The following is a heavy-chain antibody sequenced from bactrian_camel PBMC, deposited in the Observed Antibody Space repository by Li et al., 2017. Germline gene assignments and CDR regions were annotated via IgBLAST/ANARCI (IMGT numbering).Heavy chain of an antibody. D-gene: IGHD2*01. CDR3: AAVAFDCPVRWTTPNFFDY. Sequence: HVQLVESGGGSVQAGGSLRLSCGASGSIYGDACVGWLRQAPGKEREGVAAIDSDGIASYADSVRGRFTISYDTDAKTLSLQMDSLKPDDSGVYYCAAVAFDCPVRWTTPNFFDYWGQGTQVTVS. V-gene: IGHV3S53*01. CDR1: GSIYGDAC. J-gene: IGHJ6*01. CDR2: IDSDGIA.